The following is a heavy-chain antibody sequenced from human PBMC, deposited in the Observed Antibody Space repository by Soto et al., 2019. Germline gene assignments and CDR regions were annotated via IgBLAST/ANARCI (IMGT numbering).Heavy chain of an antibody. CDR3: ARAPLYNWNDPSPRTNWFDP. CDR2: TYYRSKWYN. J-gene: IGHJ5*02. D-gene: IGHD1-1*01. CDR1: GDSVSSNSAA. V-gene: IGHV6-1*01. Sequence: PSQTLSLTCAISGDSVSSNSAAWNWIRQSPSRGLEWLGRTYYRSKWYNDYAVSVKSRITINPDTSKNQFSLQLNSVTPEDTAVYYCARAPLYNWNDPSPRTNWFDPWGQGTLVTGSS.